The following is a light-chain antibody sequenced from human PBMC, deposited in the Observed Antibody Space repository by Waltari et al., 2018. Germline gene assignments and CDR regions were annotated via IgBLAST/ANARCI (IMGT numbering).Light chain of an antibody. CDR2: RNN. CDR3: ATWDDSQSGHV. CDR1: RSNIGSSS. V-gene: IGLV1-47*01. J-gene: IGLJ3*02. Sequence: QSVLTQPPSASGTPGQRVTISCSGSRSNIGSSSVCWYQQLPGTAPKLLIHRNNRPPSGAHERSSGSTSGTSASMAISGLRSEDEADYYCATWDDSQSGHVFGGGTKLTVL.